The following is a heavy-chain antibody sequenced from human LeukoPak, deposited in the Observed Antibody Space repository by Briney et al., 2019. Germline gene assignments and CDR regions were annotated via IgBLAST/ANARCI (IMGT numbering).Heavy chain of an antibody. J-gene: IGHJ6*02. CDR3: ARGSSDFWSGYPMYGMDV. CDR1: GYTSTSYD. Sequence: ASVKVSCKASGYTSTSYDINWVRQATGQGLEWMGWMNPNSGNTGYAQKFQGRVTMTRNTSISTAYMELSSLRSEDTAVYYCARGSSDFWSGYPMYGMDVWGQGTTVTVSS. CDR2: MNPNSGNT. V-gene: IGHV1-8*01. D-gene: IGHD3-3*01.